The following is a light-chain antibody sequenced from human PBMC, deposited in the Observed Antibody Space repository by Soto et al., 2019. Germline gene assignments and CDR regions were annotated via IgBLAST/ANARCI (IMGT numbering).Light chain of an antibody. CDR1: SSNIGNNY. V-gene: IGLV1-51*02. J-gene: IGLJ3*02. Sequence: QSVLTQPPSVSAAPGQKVTISCSGSSSNIGNNYVSWYQQLPGTAPKLLIYENNKRPSGIPDRFSGSKSGTSATLGITGLQTGDEDAYYCGTWDSSLSAGVFGGGTKLTVL. CDR3: GTWDSSLSAGV. CDR2: ENN.